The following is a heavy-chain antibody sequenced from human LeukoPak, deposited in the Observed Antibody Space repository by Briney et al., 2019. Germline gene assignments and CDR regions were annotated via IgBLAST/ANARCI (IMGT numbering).Heavy chain of an antibody. CDR2: IIPIFGTA. J-gene: IGHJ3*02. V-gene: IGHV1-69*13. Sequence: ASVKVSCKASGGTFSSYAISWVRQATGQGLEWMGGIIPIFGTANYAQKFQGRVTITADESTSTAYMELSSLRSEDTAVYYCARARPRRYLDYYGPFDIWGQGTMVTVSS. CDR3: ARARPRRYLDYYGPFDI. D-gene: IGHD3-10*01. CDR1: GGTFSSYA.